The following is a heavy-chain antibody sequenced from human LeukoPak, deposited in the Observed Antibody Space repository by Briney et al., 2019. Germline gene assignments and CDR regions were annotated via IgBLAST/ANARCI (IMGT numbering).Heavy chain of an antibody. CDR3: ARGYGWFDP. J-gene: IGHJ5*02. Sequence: SETLSLTCTVSGASPYWTWIRQPPGEGLEWIGYIYSTTGTTNSNPSLKSRVTMSLDTSKKHLSLKLSAVTAADTAVYYCARGYGWFDPWGQGILVIVSS. D-gene: IGHD3-10*01. CDR2: IYSTTGTT. V-gene: IGHV4-4*09. CDR1: GASPY.